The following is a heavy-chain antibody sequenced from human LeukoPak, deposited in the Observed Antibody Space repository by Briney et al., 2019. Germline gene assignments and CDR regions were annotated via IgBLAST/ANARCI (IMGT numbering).Heavy chain of an antibody. CDR3: ARRTGVFYGSGSYYNVGRFDY. CDR2: INHSGIT. V-gene: IGHV4-34*01. CDR1: GGSFIGYS. D-gene: IGHD3-10*01. Sequence: SETLSLTCAVYGGSFIGYSLTWIRQPPGMGLEWIGEINHSGITHFNPSLKSRVTISVDTSKNQFSLKLSSVTAADTAVYYCARRTGVFYGSGSYYNVGRFDYWGQGTLVTVSS. J-gene: IGHJ4*02.